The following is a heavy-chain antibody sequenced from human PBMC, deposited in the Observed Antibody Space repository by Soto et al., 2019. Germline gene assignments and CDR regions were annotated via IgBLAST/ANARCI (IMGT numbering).Heavy chain of an antibody. D-gene: IGHD4-17*01. Sequence: GESLKISCAASGFTFSSYAMHWVRQAPGKGLEWVAVISYDGSNKYYADSVKGRFTISRDNSKNTLYLQMNSLRAEDTAVYYCARPLTTVNEEAYYYYGMDVWGQGTTVTVSS. CDR1: GFTFSSYA. CDR3: ARPLTTVNEEAYYYYGMDV. CDR2: ISYDGSNK. J-gene: IGHJ6*02. V-gene: IGHV3-30-3*01.